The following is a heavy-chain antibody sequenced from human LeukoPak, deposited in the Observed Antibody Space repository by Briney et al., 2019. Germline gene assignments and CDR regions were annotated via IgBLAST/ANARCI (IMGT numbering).Heavy chain of an antibody. D-gene: IGHD6-19*01. CDR3: ASGIAVAGTGFDY. CDR1: GFTFSSYW. Sequence: PGGSLRLSCAASGFTFSSYWMSWVRQAPGKGLEWVANIKQDGNEKYYVDSVKGRFTISRDNAKNSLYLQMNSLRAEDTAVYYCASGIAVAGTGFDYWGQGTLVTVSS. J-gene: IGHJ4*02. V-gene: IGHV3-7*01. CDR2: IKQDGNEK.